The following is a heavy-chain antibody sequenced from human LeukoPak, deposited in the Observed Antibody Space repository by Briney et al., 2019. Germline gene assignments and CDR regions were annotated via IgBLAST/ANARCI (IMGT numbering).Heavy chain of an antibody. CDR1: GTTVSIDY. D-gene: IGHD4-17*01. CDR3: ARENGDYALDY. V-gene: IGHV4-59*02. CDR2: IHHSGSS. J-gene: IGHJ4*02. Sequence: SETLSLTCTVSGTTVSIDYWSWIRQPPGKGLEWVWSIHHSGSSKYNSSLNNRVTISLDKSKNQFSLSLTSVTVADTAVYYCARENGDYALDYWGQGTLVTVSS.